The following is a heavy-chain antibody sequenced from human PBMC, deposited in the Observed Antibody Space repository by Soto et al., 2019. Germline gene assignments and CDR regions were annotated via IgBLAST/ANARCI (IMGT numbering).Heavy chain of an antibody. J-gene: IGHJ6*02. CDR3: AKDRGSTEYYQYGMDV. CDR2: ISWNGGSI. V-gene: IGHV3-9*01. Sequence: EVQLVESGGGLVQPGRSLRLSCAASGFTFDDYAMHWVRQAPGKGLEWVSGISWNGGSIGYADSVKGRFTISRDNAKNSLYLQMNSLRGEDTALYYCAKDRGSTEYYQYGMDVWGQGTTVTVSS. D-gene: IGHD3-10*01. CDR1: GFTFDDYA.